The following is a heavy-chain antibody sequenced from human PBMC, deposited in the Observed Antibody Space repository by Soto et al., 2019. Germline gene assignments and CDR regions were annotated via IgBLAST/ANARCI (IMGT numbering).Heavy chain of an antibody. CDR3: ARVSGYYLPHY. D-gene: IGHD5-12*01. CDR2: INAGNGNT. CDR1: GYTFTNYA. V-gene: IGHV1-3*05. Sequence: QVQLVQSGAEEKKPGASVKVSCKASGYTFTNYATHWVRQAPGQRLEWMGWINAGNGNTKYSQKFQRRVTITRDTSARTAYMELSSLRSEDTAVYYCARVSGYYLPHYWGQGTLVTVSS. J-gene: IGHJ4*02.